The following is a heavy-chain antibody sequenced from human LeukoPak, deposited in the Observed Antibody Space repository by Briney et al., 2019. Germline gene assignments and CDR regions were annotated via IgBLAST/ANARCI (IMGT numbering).Heavy chain of an antibody. Sequence: ASVKVSCQASGYTLTSYGISWVRQAPGQGLEGMGWISTYNGNTNYAQKLQGRVTITRNTSISTAYMELSILRSEDTAVYYCARGSRVLRFLEWSLGYWGQGTLVTVSS. CDR2: ISTYNGNT. J-gene: IGHJ4*02. CDR3: ARGSRVLRFLEWSLGY. D-gene: IGHD3-3*01. CDR1: GYTLTSYG. V-gene: IGHV1-18*01.